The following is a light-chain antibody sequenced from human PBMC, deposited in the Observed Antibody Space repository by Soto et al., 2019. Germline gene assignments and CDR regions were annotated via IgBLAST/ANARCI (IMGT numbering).Light chain of an antibody. CDR2: GAS. Sequence: EIGLTQSPGTLSLSPGERATLSCRASQSLSSSYLAWYQQKPGQPPRLLMYGASSRATGIPDRFSGSGSVTDFTLTISRLEPEDFAVYYCQQYGSSPLTFGQGTKVEIK. V-gene: IGKV3-20*01. CDR3: QQYGSSPLT. CDR1: QSLSSSY. J-gene: IGKJ1*01.